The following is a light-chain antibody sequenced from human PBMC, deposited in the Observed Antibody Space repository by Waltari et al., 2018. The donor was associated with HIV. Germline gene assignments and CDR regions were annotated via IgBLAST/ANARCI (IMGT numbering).Light chain of an antibody. Sequence: QSALTQPASVSGSPGQSITISCTGTSSDVGGYNYVSWYQRHPGKAPKLMIYDVSNPPSGVSNRFSGSKSGNTASLTSSGLQAEDEADYYCSSYTCSSTRVFGGGTAVTVL. V-gene: IGLV2-14*03. J-gene: IGLJ3*02. CDR3: SSYTCSSTRV. CDR1: SSDVGGYNY. CDR2: DVS.